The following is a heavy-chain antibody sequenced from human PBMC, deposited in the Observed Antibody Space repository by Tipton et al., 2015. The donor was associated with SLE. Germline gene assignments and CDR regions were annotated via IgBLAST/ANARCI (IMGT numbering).Heavy chain of an antibody. CDR2: IRGDGSTT. CDR1: GFTFDGYT. V-gene: IGHV3-43*01. CDR3: ARDYSNYWFDP. Sequence: SLRLSCSASGFTFDGYTMHWVRQRPGKGLEWVSRIRGDGSTTYYADFVEGRFTISRDNAKNTLYLQMNSLRAEDTATYYCARDYSNYWFDPWGQGTLVTVSS. D-gene: IGHD4-11*01. J-gene: IGHJ5*02.